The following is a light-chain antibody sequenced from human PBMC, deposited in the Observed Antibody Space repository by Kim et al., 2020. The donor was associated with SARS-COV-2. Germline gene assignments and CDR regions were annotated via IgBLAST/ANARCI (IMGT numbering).Light chain of an antibody. CDR1: QSIDIY. J-gene: IGKJ4*01. Sequence: DIQMTQSPSSLSASIGDRVTISCRASQSIDIYLSWYQQKSGKAPRLLIFGASNLQSGVPSRFSGGGSGTDFSLSIISLQPDDFATYYCQQSYNTPVTFGGGTKVDIK. V-gene: IGKV1-39*01. CDR2: GAS. CDR3: QQSYNTPVT.